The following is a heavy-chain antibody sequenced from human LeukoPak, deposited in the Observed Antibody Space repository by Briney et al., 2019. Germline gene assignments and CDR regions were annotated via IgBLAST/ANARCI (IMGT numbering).Heavy chain of an antibody. CDR1: GFTLSSYS. Sequence: GGSLRLSCAVSGFTLSSYSMSWVRQAPGKGLEWVSSISTSSSYIYYADSVKGRFTISRDNAKNSLYLQMNSLRAEDTAVYYCARGSDIVVVVAATLDYWGQGTLVTVSS. D-gene: IGHD2-15*01. J-gene: IGHJ4*02. CDR3: ARGSDIVVVVAATLDY. V-gene: IGHV3-21*01. CDR2: ISTSSSYI.